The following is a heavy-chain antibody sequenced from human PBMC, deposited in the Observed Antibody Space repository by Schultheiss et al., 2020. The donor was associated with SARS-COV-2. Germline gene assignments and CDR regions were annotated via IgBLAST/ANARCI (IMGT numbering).Heavy chain of an antibody. CDR3: AREHYGSLY. D-gene: IGHD3-10*01. CDR1: GGSISSSSYY. J-gene: IGHJ4*02. CDR2: INHSGST. Sequence: GSLRLSCTVSGGSISSSSYYWGWIRQPPGKGLEWIGEINHSGSTNYNPSLKSRVTISVDTSKNQFSLKLSSVTAADTAVYYCAREHYGSLYWGQGTLVTVSS. V-gene: IGHV4-39*07.